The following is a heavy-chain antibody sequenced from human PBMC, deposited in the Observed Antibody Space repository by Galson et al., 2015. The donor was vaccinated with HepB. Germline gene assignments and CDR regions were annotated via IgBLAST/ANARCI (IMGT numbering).Heavy chain of an antibody. V-gene: IGHV3-48*02. CDR1: GFTFSSYS. D-gene: IGHD2-2*01. CDR3: ARDLGYCSSTSCDYGGGNYYGMDV. Sequence: SLRLSCAASGFTFSSYSMNWVRQAPGKGLEWVSYISSSSSTIYYADSVKGRFTISRDNAKNSLYLQMNSLRDEDTAVYYCARDLGYCSSTSCDYGGGNYYGMDVWGQGTTVTVSS. CDR2: ISSSSSTI. J-gene: IGHJ6*02.